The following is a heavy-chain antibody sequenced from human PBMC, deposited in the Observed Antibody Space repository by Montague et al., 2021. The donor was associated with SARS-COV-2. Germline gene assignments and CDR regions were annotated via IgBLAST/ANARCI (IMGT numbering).Heavy chain of an antibody. Sequence: SGNTNYNHSLKSRVTISLDTSKNQFSLQLNSVTAADTAVYDCARRSYGPDSVDSWGQGTMCTVAS. D-gene: IGHD5-18*01. CDR2: SGNT. CDR3: ARRSYGPDSVDS. J-gene: IGHJ3*02. V-gene: IGHV4-61*07.